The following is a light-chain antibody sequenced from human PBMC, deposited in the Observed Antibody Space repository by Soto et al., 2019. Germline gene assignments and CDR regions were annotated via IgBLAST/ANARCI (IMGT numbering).Light chain of an antibody. CDR2: GAS. CDR1: QSVSSY. J-gene: IGKJ1*01. CDR3: QQYET. V-gene: IGKV3-15*01. Sequence: EIVLTQSPATLSLSPGERATLSCRASQSVSSYLAWYQQKPGQAPRLLIYGASTRATGIPARFSGSGSGTEFTLTISSLQPDDFATYYCQQYETFGQGTKVDIK.